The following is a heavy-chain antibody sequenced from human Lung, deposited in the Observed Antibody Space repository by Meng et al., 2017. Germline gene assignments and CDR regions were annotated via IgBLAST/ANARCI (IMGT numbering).Heavy chain of an antibody. D-gene: IGHD4-11*01. CDR3: ARGPTTMAHDFDY. CDR1: GGSFSDYY. Sequence: VHLQQWGAGLLKPSGTLPLTCVVPGGSFSDYYWGWIRQPPGKGLEWIGEINHSGSTNYNPSLESRATISVDTSQNNLSLKLSSVTAADSAVYYCARGPTTMAHDFDYWGQGTLVTVSS. V-gene: IGHV4-34*01. CDR2: INHSGST. J-gene: IGHJ4*02.